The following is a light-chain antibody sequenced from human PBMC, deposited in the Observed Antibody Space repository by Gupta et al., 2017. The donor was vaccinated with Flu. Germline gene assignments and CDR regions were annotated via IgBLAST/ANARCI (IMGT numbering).Light chain of an antibody. CDR1: QGIRND. CDR3: RQDYNYPRT. V-gene: IGKV1-6*01. CDR2: GAS. J-gene: IGKJ1*01. Sequence: PSSLSASVGDRVTITFRASQGIRNDLGWYQQKPGKAPKLLISGASTLQSGVPSRFSGSGSGTDFTLTIISLQPEDFATYYCRQDYNYPRTFGQGTKVEIK.